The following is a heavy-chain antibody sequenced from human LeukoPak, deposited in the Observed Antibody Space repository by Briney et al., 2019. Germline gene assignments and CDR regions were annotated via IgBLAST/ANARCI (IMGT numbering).Heavy chain of an antibody. D-gene: IGHD6-19*01. V-gene: IGHV1-2*04. J-gene: IGHJ5*02. CDR1: GYTFTGYY. Sequence: ASVKVSCKASGYTFTGYYMHWVRQAPGQGFEWMGWINPNSGGTNYAQKFQGWVTMTRDTSISTAYMELSRLRSDDTAVYYCAREEQLQGLRFDPWGQGTLVTVSS. CDR2: INPNSGGT. CDR3: AREEQLQGLRFDP.